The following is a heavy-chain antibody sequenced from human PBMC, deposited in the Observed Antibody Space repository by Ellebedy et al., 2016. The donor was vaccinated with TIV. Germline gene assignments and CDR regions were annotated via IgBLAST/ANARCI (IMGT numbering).Heavy chain of an antibody. CDR2: ISSSSSTI. V-gene: IGHV3-48*01. CDR3: AKSGSNYRRYFDY. CDR1: GFTFSSYS. D-gene: IGHD4-11*01. J-gene: IGHJ4*02. Sequence: GGSLRLXXAASGFTFSSYSMNWVRQAPGKGLEWVSYISSSSSTIYYADSVKGRFTISRDNSKNTLYLQMNSLRAEDTAVYYCAKSGSNYRRYFDYWGQGTLVTVSS.